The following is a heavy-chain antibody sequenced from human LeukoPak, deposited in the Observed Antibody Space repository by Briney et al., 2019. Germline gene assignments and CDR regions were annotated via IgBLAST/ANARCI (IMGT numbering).Heavy chain of an antibody. D-gene: IGHD6-13*01. CDR2: INPNSGGT. V-gene: IGHV1-2*04. J-gene: IGHJ1*01. CDR3: ARGAGIAAAGGYFQH. Sequence: ASVKVSCKASGYTFTGYYMHWVRQAPRQGLEWMGWINPNSGGTNYAQKFQGWVTMTRDTSISTAYMELSRLRSDDTAVYYCARGAGIAAAGGYFQHWGQGTLVTVSS. CDR1: GYTFTGYY.